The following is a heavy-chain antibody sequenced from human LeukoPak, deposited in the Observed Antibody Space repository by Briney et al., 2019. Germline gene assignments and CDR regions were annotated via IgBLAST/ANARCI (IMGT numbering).Heavy chain of an antibody. V-gene: IGHV1-2*04. Sequence: ASVKVSCKASGYTFTGYYMHWVRQAPGQGLEWMRWINPNSGGTNYAQKFQGWVTMTRDTSISTAYMELSRLRSDDTAVYYCAVLWFGELSDALFDYWGQGTLVTVSS. J-gene: IGHJ4*02. CDR3: AVLWFGELSDALFDY. CDR2: INPNSGGT. D-gene: IGHD3-10*01. CDR1: GYTFTGYY.